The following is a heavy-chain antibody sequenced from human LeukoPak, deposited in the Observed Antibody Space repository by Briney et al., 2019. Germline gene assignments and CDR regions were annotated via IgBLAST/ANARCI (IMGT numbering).Heavy chain of an antibody. CDR3: ARAATGLPWYFDL. J-gene: IGHJ2*01. CDR2: TYYRFKWYN. Sequence: SQTLSLTCAISGDSVSSNSAAWNWIRQSPSRGLEWLGRTYYRFKWYNDYAVSVKSRITINPDTSKNQFSLKLSSVTAADTAVYYCARAATGLPWYFDLWGRGTLVTVSS. CDR1: GDSVSSNSAA. V-gene: IGHV6-1*01.